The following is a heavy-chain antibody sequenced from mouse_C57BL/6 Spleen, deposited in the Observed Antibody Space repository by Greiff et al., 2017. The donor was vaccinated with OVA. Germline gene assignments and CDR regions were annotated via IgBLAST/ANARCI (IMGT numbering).Heavy chain of an antibody. D-gene: IGHD4-1*01. Sequence: EVHLVESGGDLVKPGGSLKLSCAASGFTFSSYGMSWVRQTPDKRLEWVATISSGGSYTYYPDSVKGRFTISRDNAKNTLYLQMSSLKSEDTAMYYCARATQGGTYFDYWGQGTTLTVSS. CDR2: ISSGGSYT. V-gene: IGHV5-6*01. CDR3: ARATQGGTYFDY. J-gene: IGHJ2*01. CDR1: GFTFSSYG.